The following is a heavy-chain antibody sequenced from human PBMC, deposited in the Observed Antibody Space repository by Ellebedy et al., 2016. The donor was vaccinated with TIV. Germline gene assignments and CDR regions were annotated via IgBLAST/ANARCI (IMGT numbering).Heavy chain of an antibody. J-gene: IGHJ4*02. CDR2: INQDAGDK. CDR3: ARRRGSHSFDY. CDR1: GFTFSGYW. Sequence: GESLKISCTISGFTFSGYWMSWVRQAPGKGLEWVSNINQDAGDKHYADAVKGRFTISRDNLEKSLYLQMGSLRVDDTAIYYCARRRGSHSFDYWGQGTLVTVSS. D-gene: IGHD1-26*01. V-gene: IGHV3-7*03.